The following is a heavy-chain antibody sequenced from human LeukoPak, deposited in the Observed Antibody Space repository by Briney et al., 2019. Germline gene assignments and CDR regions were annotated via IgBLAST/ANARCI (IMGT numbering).Heavy chain of an antibody. CDR3: ARVSDYYDSSGYYMIFDY. Sequence: SVKVSCKASGGTFSSYAISWVRQAPGQGLEWMGGIIPIFGTANYAQKFQGRVTITADESTSTAYMELSSLRSEDTAVYYCARVSDYYDSSGYYMIFDYWGQGTLVTVTS. CDR2: IIPIFGTA. CDR1: GGTFSSYA. J-gene: IGHJ4*02. V-gene: IGHV1-69*13. D-gene: IGHD3-22*01.